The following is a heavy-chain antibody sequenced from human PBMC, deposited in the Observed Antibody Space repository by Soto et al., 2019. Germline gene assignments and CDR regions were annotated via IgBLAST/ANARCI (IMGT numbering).Heavy chain of an antibody. Sequence: ASVKVSCKASGYTFTGYYLYWVRQAPGQELEWMGWINPNSGGTNYAQKFQGRVTMTRDTSISTAYMELSRLRSDDTAVYYCASSPYSSSSGFDYWGQGTLVTVSS. J-gene: IGHJ4*02. V-gene: IGHV1-2*02. CDR1: GYTFTGYY. D-gene: IGHD6-6*01. CDR2: INPNSGGT. CDR3: ASSPYSSSSGFDY.